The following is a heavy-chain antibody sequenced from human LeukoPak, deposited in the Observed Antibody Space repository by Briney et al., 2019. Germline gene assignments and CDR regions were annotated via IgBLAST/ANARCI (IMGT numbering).Heavy chain of an antibody. CDR2: ISYDGSNK. Sequence: GGSLRLSCAASGFTFSSYGMHWVRQAPGKGLEGVAVISYDGSNKYYADSVKGRFTISRDNSKNTLYLQMNSLRAEDTAVYYCASTYASPNYFDYWGQGTLVTVSS. D-gene: IGHD4-17*01. V-gene: IGHV3-30*03. CDR3: ASTYASPNYFDY. J-gene: IGHJ4*02. CDR1: GFTFSSYG.